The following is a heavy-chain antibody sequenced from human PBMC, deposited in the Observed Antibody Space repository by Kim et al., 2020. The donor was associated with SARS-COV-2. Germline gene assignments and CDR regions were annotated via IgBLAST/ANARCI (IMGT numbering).Heavy chain of an antibody. V-gene: IGHV3-30*18. CDR3: AKVGGYDSDY. CDR1: GFTFSSYG. Sequence: GGSLTLSCAASGFTFSSYGMHWVRQAPGKGLEWVAVISYDGSNKYYADSVKGRFTISRDNSKNTLYLQMNSLRAEDTAVYYCAKVGGYDSDYWGQGTLVTVSS. J-gene: IGHJ4*02. D-gene: IGHD5-12*01. CDR2: ISYDGSNK.